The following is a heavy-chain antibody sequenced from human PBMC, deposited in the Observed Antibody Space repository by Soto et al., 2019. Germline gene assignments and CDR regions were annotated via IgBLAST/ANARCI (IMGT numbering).Heavy chain of an antibody. Sequence: QVQLVESGGGVVQPGRSLRLSCAASGFTFSSYGMHWVRQAPGKGLEWVAVIWYDGSNKYYADSVKGRFTISRDNSQNTLYLQMNSLRAEDTAVYYCARDREQELVPYYFDYWGQGTLVTVSS. CDR1: GFTFSSYG. D-gene: IGHD6-13*01. CDR3: ARDREQELVPYYFDY. J-gene: IGHJ4*02. V-gene: IGHV3-33*01. CDR2: IWYDGSNK.